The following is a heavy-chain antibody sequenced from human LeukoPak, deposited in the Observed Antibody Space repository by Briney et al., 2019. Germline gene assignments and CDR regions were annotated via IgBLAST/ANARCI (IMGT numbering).Heavy chain of an antibody. V-gene: IGHV4-4*02. D-gene: IGHD3-10*01. J-gene: IGHJ6*02. CDR1: GGSVSSGNW. Sequence: SETLSLTCAVSGGSVSSGNWWNWVRQPPGKGLEWIGEIYHNGTTNYNPSLKSRVTISLDKSKNQFSLKLTSVTAADSAVYHCASAPILRGEGGEHCYYGMDVWGQGTTVTVSS. CDR3: ASAPILRGEGGEHCYYGMDV. CDR2: IYHNGTT.